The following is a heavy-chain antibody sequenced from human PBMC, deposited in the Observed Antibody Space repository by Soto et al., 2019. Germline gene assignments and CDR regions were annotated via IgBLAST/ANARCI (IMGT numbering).Heavy chain of an antibody. CDR1: GFTFNNYG. CDR3: ARQGMPHHNWFDP. J-gene: IGHJ5*02. CDR2: ISYDGSNK. V-gene: IGHV3-30*03. D-gene: IGHD2-2*01. Sequence: GSLRLSCAASGFTFNNYGIHWVRQAPGKGLEWVAVISYDGSNKYYADSVEGRFTISRDSSKNTLYLQLDSLRAEDTAVYYCARQGMPHHNWFDPWGQGTLVTVSS.